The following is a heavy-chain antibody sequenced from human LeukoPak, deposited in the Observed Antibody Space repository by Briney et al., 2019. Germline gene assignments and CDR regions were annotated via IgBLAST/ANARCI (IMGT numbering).Heavy chain of an antibody. CDR2: IYYSGST. Sequence: SETLSLTCTVSGDSISSYYWSWIRQPPGKGLEWIGYIYYSGSTNYNPSLESRVTISVDTSKNQFSLKLSSVTAADTAVYYCAISLGGGEFRHWGQGTLVTVSS. CDR1: GDSISSYY. J-gene: IGHJ1*01. V-gene: IGHV4-59*01. CDR3: AISLGGGEFRH. D-gene: IGHD3-10*01.